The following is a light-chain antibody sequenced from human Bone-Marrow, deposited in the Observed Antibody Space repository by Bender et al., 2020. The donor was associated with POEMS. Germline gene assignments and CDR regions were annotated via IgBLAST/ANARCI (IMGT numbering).Light chain of an antibody. V-gene: IGLV2-14*01. J-gene: IGLJ1*01. Sequence: QSALTQPASVSGSPGQSITISCTGTSTDVGGFVYVSWYQQHPGKVPKLMIYDLSNRPSGVSNRCSGSKSGNTASLTIAGLQAEDEADYYCTSYTRTTTPDVPTHYVFETGTKVTIL. CDR1: STDVGGFVY. CDR2: DLS. CDR3: TSYTRTTTPDVPTHYV.